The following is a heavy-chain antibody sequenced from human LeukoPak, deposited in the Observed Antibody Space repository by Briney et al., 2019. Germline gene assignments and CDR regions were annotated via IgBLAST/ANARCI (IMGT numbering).Heavy chain of an antibody. J-gene: IGHJ5*02. Sequence: SETLSLTCSVSGGSISSSNYYWGWIRQPPGKGLEWIGSIYYSGSTYYNPSLKSRVTISVDTSKNQFSLKLSSVTAADTAVYYCARPVPSRLGWFDPWGQGTLVTVSS. D-gene: IGHD1-1*01. V-gene: IGHV4-39*01. CDR3: ARPVPSRLGWFDP. CDR1: GGSISSSNYY. CDR2: IYYSGST.